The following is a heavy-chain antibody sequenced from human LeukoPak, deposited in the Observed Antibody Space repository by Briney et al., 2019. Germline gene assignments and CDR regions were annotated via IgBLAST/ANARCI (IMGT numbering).Heavy chain of an antibody. CDR3: ARQGNWNLDY. V-gene: IGHV4-59*08. CDR2: NNYNGIT. Sequence: PSETLSLTCTVSGGSISSYCWSWIRQPPGKGLEWIGYNNYNGITNYNPSLKSRVTISVDTSKNQFSLKLTSVTAADTAIYYCARQGNWNLDYWGQGTLVTVSS. CDR1: GGSISSYC. J-gene: IGHJ4*02. D-gene: IGHD1-1*01.